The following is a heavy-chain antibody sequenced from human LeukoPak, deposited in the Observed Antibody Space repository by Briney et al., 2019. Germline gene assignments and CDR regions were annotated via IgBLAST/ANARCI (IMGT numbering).Heavy chain of an antibody. V-gene: IGHV4-34*01. Sequence: SETLSLTCAVYGGSFSGYYWSWIRQPPGKGLEWIGEINHSGSTNYNPSLKSRVTMSVDSSKNQFSLKLSSVTAADTAVYYCARFCGGGSCVDYWGQGTLVTVSS. CDR1: GGSFSGYY. D-gene: IGHD2-15*01. CDR3: ARFCGGGSCVDY. J-gene: IGHJ4*02. CDR2: INHSGST.